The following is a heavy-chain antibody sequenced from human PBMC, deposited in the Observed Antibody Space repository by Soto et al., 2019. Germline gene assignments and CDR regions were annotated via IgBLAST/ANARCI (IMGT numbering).Heavy chain of an antibody. V-gene: IGHV4-30-4*01. D-gene: IGHD3-22*01. Sequence: SETLSLTCTVSGGSISSGDYYWSWIRQPPWKGLEWIGYIYYSGSTYYNPSLKSRVTISVDTSKSQFSLKLSSVTAADTAVYYCAREQENYDSSGYYSSRFDPWGXGTLVNVSS. CDR1: GGSISSGDYY. J-gene: IGHJ5*02. CDR3: AREQENYDSSGYYSSRFDP. CDR2: IYYSGST.